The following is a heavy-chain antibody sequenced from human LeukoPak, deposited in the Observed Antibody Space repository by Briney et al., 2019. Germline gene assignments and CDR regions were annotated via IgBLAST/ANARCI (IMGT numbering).Heavy chain of an antibody. D-gene: IGHD3-22*01. V-gene: IGHV4-59*11. CDR1: GVSISSHY. CDR3: ASVTYYYDSSGYLDY. CDR2: IYYSGST. J-gene: IGHJ4*02. Sequence: PSETLSLTCTVSGVSISSHYWSWIRQPPGKGLEWLGYIYYSGSTNYNPSLKSRVTISVDTSKNQFPLKLSSLTAADTAVYYCASVTYYYDSSGYLDYWGQRTLVTVSS.